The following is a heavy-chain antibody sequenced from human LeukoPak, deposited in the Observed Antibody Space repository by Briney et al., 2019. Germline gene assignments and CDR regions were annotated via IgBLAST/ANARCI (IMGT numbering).Heavy chain of an antibody. CDR2: ISSSGSII. CDR1: GFTFSSYE. Sequence: GGSLRLSCAASGFTFSSYEMNWVRQAPGKGLEWVSYISSSGSIIYYADSVKGRFTVSRDNAKNSLYLQMNSLRAEDTAVYYCARVQSDFGDYAGFDYWGQGTLVTVSS. D-gene: IGHD4-17*01. CDR3: ARVQSDFGDYAGFDY. J-gene: IGHJ4*02. V-gene: IGHV3-48*03.